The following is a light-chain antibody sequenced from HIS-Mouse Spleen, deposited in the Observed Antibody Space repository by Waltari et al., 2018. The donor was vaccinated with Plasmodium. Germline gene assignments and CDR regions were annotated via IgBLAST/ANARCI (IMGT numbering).Light chain of an antibody. CDR1: QSVSSSY. CDR2: DAS. Sequence: EIVLTQSPATLSLSPGVRATPSCGARQSVSSSYLAWYQQTPGLAPGLLIYDASSRAADFTLPISILEPGEFAVYYCQQYGSSPPYTFGQGTKLEIK. J-gene: IGKJ2*01. V-gene: IGKV3D-20*01. CDR3: QQYGSSPPYT.